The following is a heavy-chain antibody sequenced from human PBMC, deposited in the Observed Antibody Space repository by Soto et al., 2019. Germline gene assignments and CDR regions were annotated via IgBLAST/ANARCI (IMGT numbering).Heavy chain of an antibody. Sequence: GGSLRLSCAASGFTFSSYWMSWVRQAPGKGLEWVANIKQDGSEKYYVDSVKGRFTISRDNAKNSLYLQMNSLRAEDTAVYYCARDRGEAAPAGDYWGQGTLVTVSS. CDR3: ARDRGEAAPAGDY. D-gene: IGHD6-6*01. V-gene: IGHV3-7*05. J-gene: IGHJ4*02. CDR1: GFTFSSYW. CDR2: IKQDGSEK.